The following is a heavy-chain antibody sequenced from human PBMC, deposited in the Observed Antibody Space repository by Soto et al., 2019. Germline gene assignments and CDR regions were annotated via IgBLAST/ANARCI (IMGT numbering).Heavy chain of an antibody. CDR1: GFTFSSYW. CDR3: ARDERYCSSTSCYPVAFDI. Sequence: GGSLRLSCAASGFTFSSYWMSWVRQAPGKGLEWVANIKQDGSEKYYVDSVKGRFTISRDNAKNSLYLQMNSLRAEDTAVYYCARDERYCSSTSCYPVAFDIWGQGTMVTVSS. V-gene: IGHV3-7*01. CDR2: IKQDGSEK. D-gene: IGHD2-2*01. J-gene: IGHJ3*02.